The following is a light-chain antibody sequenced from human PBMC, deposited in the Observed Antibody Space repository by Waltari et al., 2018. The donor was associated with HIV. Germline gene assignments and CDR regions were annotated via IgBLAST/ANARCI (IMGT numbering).Light chain of an antibody. V-gene: IGLV7-46*01. CDR3: LLSYSGAFWV. Sequence: QAVVTQEPSLTVSPGGTVTLTCGSNTGTVTSGHYPYWFQQKPGQAPRTLIYDTSNKHSWTPALFSGSLLGGKAALTLSGAQPEDEAEYHCLLSYSGAFWVFGGGTKLTVL. J-gene: IGLJ3*02. CDR2: DTS. CDR1: TGTVTSGHY.